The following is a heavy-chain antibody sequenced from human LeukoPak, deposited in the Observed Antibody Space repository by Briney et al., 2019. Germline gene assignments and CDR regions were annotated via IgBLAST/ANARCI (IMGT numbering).Heavy chain of an antibody. CDR2: IYYSGYT. V-gene: IGHV4-59*12. J-gene: IGHJ5*02. CDR1: GGSISSYY. D-gene: IGHD2-21*01. CDR3: ARARRAYSRIEFDP. Sequence: SETLSLTCTVSGGSISSYYWSWIRQPPGKGLEWIGYIYYSGYTNYNPSLKSRVTISVDTSKNQFSLKLSSVTAADTAVYYCARARRAYSRIEFDPWGQGTLVTVSS.